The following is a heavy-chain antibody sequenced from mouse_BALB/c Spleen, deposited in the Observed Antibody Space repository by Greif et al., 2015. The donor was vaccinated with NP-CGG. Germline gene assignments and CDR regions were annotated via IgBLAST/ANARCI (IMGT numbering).Heavy chain of an antibody. CDR2: INPSTGYT. CDR1: GYTFTSYW. J-gene: IGHJ2*01. D-gene: IGHD1-1*01. Sequence: LQESGAELAKPGASVKMSCKASGYTFTSYWMHWVKQRPGQGLEWIGYINPSTGYTEYNQKFKDKATLTADKSSSTAYMQLSSLTSEDSAVYYCARKGTTVVDYFDYWGQGTTLTVSS. CDR3: ARKGTTVVDYFDY. V-gene: IGHV1-7*01.